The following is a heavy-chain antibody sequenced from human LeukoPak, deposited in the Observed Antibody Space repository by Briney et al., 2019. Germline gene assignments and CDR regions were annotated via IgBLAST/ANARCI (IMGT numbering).Heavy chain of an antibody. CDR1: GYSISSGYY. Sequence: PSETLSLTCTVSGYSISSGYYWGWIRQPPGKGLEWIGSIYHSGSTYYNPSLKSRVTISVDTSKNQFSLKLSSVTAADTAVYYCARQWELPTFDCWGQGTLVTVSS. V-gene: IGHV4-38-2*02. J-gene: IGHJ4*02. CDR3: ARQWELPTFDC. D-gene: IGHD1-26*01. CDR2: IYHSGST.